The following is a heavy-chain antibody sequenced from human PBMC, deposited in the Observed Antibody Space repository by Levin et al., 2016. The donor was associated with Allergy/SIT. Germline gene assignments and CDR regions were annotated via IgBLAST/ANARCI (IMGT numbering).Heavy chain of an antibody. D-gene: IGHD3-10*01. CDR2: IYYTEST. CDR1: GDSITNYY. CDR3: ARDDHVVVRGALFY. J-gene: IGHJ4*01. Sequence: GSLRLSCTVSGDSITNYYWSWIRQPPGKGLEWIGSIYYTESTIYNPSLKSRLTISLDTSKNQFSLRLSSVTAADTAVYYCARDDHVVVRGALFYWGQGTLVTVSS. V-gene: IGHV4-59*01.